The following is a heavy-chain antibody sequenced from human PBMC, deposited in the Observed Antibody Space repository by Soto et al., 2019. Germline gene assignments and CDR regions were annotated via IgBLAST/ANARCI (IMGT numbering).Heavy chain of an antibody. J-gene: IGHJ6*02. CDR1: GGTFSSYA. CDR2: IIPIFGTA. D-gene: IGHD3-22*01. CDR3: ARSSGTRYYYYYGMDV. Sequence: GASVKVSCKASGGTFSSYAISWVRQAPGQGLEWMGGIIPIFGTANYAQKFQGRVTITADESTSTAYMELSSLRSEDTAVYYCARSSGTRYYYYYGMDVWGQGTTVTVSS. V-gene: IGHV1-69*13.